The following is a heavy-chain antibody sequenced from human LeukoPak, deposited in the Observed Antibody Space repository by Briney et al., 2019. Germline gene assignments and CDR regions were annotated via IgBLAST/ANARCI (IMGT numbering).Heavy chain of an antibody. CDR2: IYHTGST. D-gene: IGHD1-26*01. CDR1: GISISSGNW. Sequence: SETLSLTCAVSGISISSGNWWSWVRQSPGKGLEWIGEIYHTGSTNYDPSLKSRVAISVDKSKNEFSLTLSFVTAADTAVYYCARAGSYCLEYWGQGTLVTVSS. CDR3: ARAGSYCLEY. V-gene: IGHV4-4*02. J-gene: IGHJ4*02.